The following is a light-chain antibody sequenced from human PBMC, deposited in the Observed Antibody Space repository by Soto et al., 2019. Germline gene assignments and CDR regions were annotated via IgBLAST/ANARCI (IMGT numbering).Light chain of an antibody. V-gene: IGKV3-15*01. CDR2: GAS. Sequence: MTQSPATLSVSPGERATLSCRASQSVSSNLAWYQQKPGQAPRLLIYGASTRATGIPARFSGSGSGTEFTLTISSLQSEDFAVYYCQQYNNWPPLTFGQGTRLEI. CDR1: QSVSSN. J-gene: IGKJ5*01. CDR3: QQYNNWPPLT.